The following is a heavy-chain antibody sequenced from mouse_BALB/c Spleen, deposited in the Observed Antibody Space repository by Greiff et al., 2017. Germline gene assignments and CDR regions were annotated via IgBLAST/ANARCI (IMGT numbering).Heavy chain of an antibody. CDR2: IDPSDSET. Sequence: VQLQQSGPQLVRPGASVKISCKASGYSFTSYWMHWVKQRPGQGLEWIGMIDPSDSETRLNQKFKDKATLTVDKSSSTAYMQLSSPTSEDSAVYYCARLPTGTSAMDYWGQGTSVTVSS. V-gene: IGHV1S126*01. D-gene: IGHD4-1*02. CDR1: GYSFTSYW. CDR3: ARLPTGTSAMDY. J-gene: IGHJ4*01.